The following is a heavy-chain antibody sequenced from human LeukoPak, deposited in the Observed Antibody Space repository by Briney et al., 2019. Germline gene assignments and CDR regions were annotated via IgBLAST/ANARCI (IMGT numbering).Heavy chain of an antibody. CDR3: ARGKGIYCGGDCSALDY. Sequence: PGGSLRLSCAASRFTFSSYAMHWVRQAPGKGLEYVSAISTNGGTTYYGDSVKGRFTLSRDNSKNMLYLQMGSLRAEDMAVYYCARGKGIYCGGDCSALDYWGQGTLVTVSS. J-gene: IGHJ4*02. D-gene: IGHD2-21*02. V-gene: IGHV3-64*02. CDR1: RFTFSSYA. CDR2: ISTNGGTT.